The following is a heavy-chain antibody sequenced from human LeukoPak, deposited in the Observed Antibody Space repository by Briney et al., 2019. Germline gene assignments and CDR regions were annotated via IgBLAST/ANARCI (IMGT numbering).Heavy chain of an antibody. CDR1: GGSISSGSYY. V-gene: IGHV4-61*02. Sequence: SETLSLTCTVSGGSISSGSYYWSWIRQPAGKGLEWIGRIYTSGSTNYNPSLTSRVTISVDTSKNQFSLKLSSVTAADTAVYYCARGRNWHSGTYYGAFDYWGQGVLVTVSS. CDR2: IYTSGST. CDR3: ARGRNWHSGTYYGAFDY. J-gene: IGHJ4*02. D-gene: IGHD1-26*01.